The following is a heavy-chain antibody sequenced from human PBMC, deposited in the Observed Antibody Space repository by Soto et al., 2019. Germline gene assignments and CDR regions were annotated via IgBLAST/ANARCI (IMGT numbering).Heavy chain of an antibody. Sequence: GGSLRLSCAAPGFTFSSYAMHWVRQAPGKGLEWVAVISYDGSNKYYADSVKGRFTISRDNSKNTLYLQMNSLRAEDTAVYYCARGPVYYDILTGDYGMDVWGQGTTVTVSS. CDR2: ISYDGSNK. CDR1: GFTFSSYA. D-gene: IGHD3-9*01. CDR3: ARGPVYYDILTGDYGMDV. V-gene: IGHV3-30-3*01. J-gene: IGHJ6*02.